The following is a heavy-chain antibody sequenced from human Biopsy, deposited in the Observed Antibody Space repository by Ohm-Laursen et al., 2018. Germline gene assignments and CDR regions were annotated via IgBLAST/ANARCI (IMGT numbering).Heavy chain of an antibody. J-gene: IGHJ5*02. CDR1: GGSVSSNTDH. CDR2: IFYTGII. V-gene: IGHV4-39*01. Sequence: GTLSLTCTVSGGSVSSNTDHWAWLRQPPGKGLEWIGSIFYTGIIFYNPSLKSRVSISVDTSKNQFSLNLNTVTASDTALYYCARHPTGFWFDPWGQGTLVIVSS. CDR3: ARHPTGFWFDP.